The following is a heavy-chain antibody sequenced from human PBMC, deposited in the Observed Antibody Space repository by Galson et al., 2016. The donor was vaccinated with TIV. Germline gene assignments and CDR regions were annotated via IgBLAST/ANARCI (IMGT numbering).Heavy chain of an antibody. Sequence: SLRLSCAASGFTFTTYAMNWVRQAPGKGLEWVSSISFTGGSTYYADSVKGRFTVSRDNSKNTVYLQMNRLRTDDTATYFCGKDRVKTVFGAGSFDFWGQGTRLTVSS. J-gene: IGHJ4*02. V-gene: IGHV3-23*01. CDR2: ISFTGGST. CDR3: GKDRVKTVFGAGSFDF. CDR1: GFTFTTYA. D-gene: IGHD3-3*01.